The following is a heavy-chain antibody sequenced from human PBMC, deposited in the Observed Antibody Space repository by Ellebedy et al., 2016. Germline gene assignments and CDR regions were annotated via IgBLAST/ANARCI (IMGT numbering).Heavy chain of an antibody. V-gene: IGHV4-30-4*01. D-gene: IGHD3-10*01. Sequence: SETLSLTXTVSGGSISSGDYYWSWIRQPPGKGLEWIGYIYYSGSTYYNPSLKSRVTISVDTSKNQFSLKLSSVTAADTAVYYCARERGGFGELLFSGIWGQGTLVTVSS. CDR2: IYYSGST. J-gene: IGHJ4*02. CDR1: GGSISSGDYY. CDR3: ARERGGFGELLFSGI.